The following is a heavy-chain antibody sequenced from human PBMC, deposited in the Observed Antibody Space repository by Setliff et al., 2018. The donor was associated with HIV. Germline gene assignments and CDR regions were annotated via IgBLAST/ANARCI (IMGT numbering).Heavy chain of an antibody. V-gene: IGHV4-59*05. J-gene: IGHJ4*02. D-gene: IGHD1-26*01. CDR1: GGSISSYY. Sequence: SETLSLTCTVSGGSISSYYWSWIRQPPGKGLEWIGSIYYSGTTYYNPSLKSRVTISVDTSKNQFSLKLSSVTAADTAVYYCARGHPLYSGSYYGDYWGQGTLVTVSS. CDR3: ARGHPLYSGSYYGDY. CDR2: IYYSGTT.